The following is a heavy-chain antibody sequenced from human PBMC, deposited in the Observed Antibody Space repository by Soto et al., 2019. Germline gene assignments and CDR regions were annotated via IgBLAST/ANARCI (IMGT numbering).Heavy chain of an antibody. CDR3: ATDRSWAFGH. J-gene: IGHJ4*02. V-gene: IGHV3-11*06. CDR2: ITDTGSRT. Sequence: GGSLRLSCAASGFSFSDYYMSWIRQAPGKGLEWVSYITDTGSRTDYADSVKGRFTISRDNAKNSLYLQMNSLRAEDTAVYYCATDRSWAFGHWGQGALVTVSS. CDR1: GFSFSDYY. D-gene: IGHD1-26*01.